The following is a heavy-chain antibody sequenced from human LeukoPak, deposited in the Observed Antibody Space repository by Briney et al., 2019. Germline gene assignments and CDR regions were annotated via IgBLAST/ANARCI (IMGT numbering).Heavy chain of an antibody. Sequence: GGSLRLSCAASGFTFSSYGMHWVRQAPGKGLEWVAVISYDGSNKYYADSVKGRFTISRDNSKNTLYLQMNSLRAEDTAVYYCWPAGIAGGQGTLVTVSS. D-gene: IGHD2-2*01. J-gene: IGHJ4*02. CDR2: ISYDGSNK. CDR3: WPAGIA. V-gene: IGHV3-30*03. CDR1: GFTFSSYG.